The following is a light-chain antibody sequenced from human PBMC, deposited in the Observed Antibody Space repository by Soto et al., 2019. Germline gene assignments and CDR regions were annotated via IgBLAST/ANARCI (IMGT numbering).Light chain of an antibody. CDR2: EVS. J-gene: IGLJ1*01. Sequence: QSALTQPASVSGSPGQSITISCTGTSSDVGGYNYVSWYQQHPGKAPKVMIYEVSNRPSEVSNRFSGSKSGNTASLTISGLQAEDEADYYCSSYTSSSTYVFGTGTKLTVL. CDR1: SSDVGGYNY. V-gene: IGLV2-14*01. CDR3: SSYTSSSTYV.